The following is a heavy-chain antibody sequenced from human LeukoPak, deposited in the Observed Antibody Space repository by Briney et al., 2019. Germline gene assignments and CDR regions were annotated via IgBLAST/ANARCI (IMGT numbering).Heavy chain of an antibody. CDR1: GGTFSSYA. CDR3: ARTSREMTTSTGYFDY. Sequence: SVKVSCKASGGTFSSYAISWVRQAPGQGLEWMGGIIPIFGTANYAQKFQGRVTITADESTSTAYMGLSSLRSEDTAVYYCARTSREMTTSTGYFDYWGQGTLVTVSS. V-gene: IGHV1-69*13. J-gene: IGHJ4*02. D-gene: IGHD5-24*01. CDR2: IIPIFGTA.